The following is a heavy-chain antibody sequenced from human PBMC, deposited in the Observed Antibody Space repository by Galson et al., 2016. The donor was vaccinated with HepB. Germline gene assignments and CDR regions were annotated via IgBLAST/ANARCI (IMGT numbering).Heavy chain of an antibody. D-gene: IGHD3-10*01. Sequence: SLRLSCAASGFNFSIYSINWVRQAPGKGLEWISYISRTHRTIYYADSVKGRFTSSRDNVKNSLYLQMNSLRDGDTAVYYCVRDVLVSGKFAEFTYWYFALWGRGTLVTVSS. V-gene: IGHV3-48*02. J-gene: IGHJ2*01. CDR1: GFNFSIYS. CDR2: ISRTHRTI. CDR3: VRDVLVSGKFAEFTYWYFAL.